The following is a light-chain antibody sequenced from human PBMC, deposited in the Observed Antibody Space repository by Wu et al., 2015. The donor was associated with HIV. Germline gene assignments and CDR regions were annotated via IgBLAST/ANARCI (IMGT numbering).Light chain of an antibody. CDR2: GAS. J-gene: IGKJ1*01. CDR1: QSVSSN. Sequence: EIVMTQSPATLSVSPGERATLSCRASQSVSSNLAWYQQKPGQAPRLLMYGASNRATEIPARFSGSGSGTEFTLTISSMQSEDFAVYYCQQYNNWPRTFGQGTEGGN. V-gene: IGKV3-15*01. CDR3: QQYNNWPRT.